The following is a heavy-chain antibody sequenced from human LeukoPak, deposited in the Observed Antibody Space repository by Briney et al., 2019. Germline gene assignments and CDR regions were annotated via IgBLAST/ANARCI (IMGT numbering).Heavy chain of an antibody. V-gene: IGHV3-30*02. D-gene: IGHD2-2*01. Sequence: GGSLRLSCAASGFTFSSYGMHWVRQAPGKGLEWVAFMRYDGSNKYYADSVKGRFTISRDNSKNTLYLQMNSLRAEDTAVYYCAKDIVRFVVVPAATTPYYYYMDVWGKGTTVTVSS. CDR1: GFTFSSYG. CDR3: AKDIVRFVVVPAATTPYYYYMDV. J-gene: IGHJ6*03. CDR2: MRYDGSNK.